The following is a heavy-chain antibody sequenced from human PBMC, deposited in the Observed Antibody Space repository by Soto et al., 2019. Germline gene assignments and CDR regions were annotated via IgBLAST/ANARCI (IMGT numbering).Heavy chain of an antibody. V-gene: IGHV6-1*01. CDR1: GDSVSSNSAA. CDR2: TYYRSKWYN. J-gene: IGHJ3*02. D-gene: IGHD2-2*01. CDR3: ARLWDIVVVQADKVSRAFDI. Sequence: SQTLSLTCAISGDSVSSNSAAWNWIRQSPSRGLEWLGRTYYRSKWYNDYAVSVKSRITINPDTSKNQFSLQLNSVTPEDTAVYYCARLWDIVVVQADKVSRAFDIWGQGTMVTVSS.